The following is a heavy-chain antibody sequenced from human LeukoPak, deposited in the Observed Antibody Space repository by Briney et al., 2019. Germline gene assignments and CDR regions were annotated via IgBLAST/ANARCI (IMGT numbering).Heavy chain of an antibody. J-gene: IGHJ4*02. D-gene: IGHD3-22*01. CDR1: GFTVGSNY. Sequence: GGSLRLSCAASGFTVGSNYMSWVRQAPGKGLEWVSIIYRGGSTNYADSVKGRFTISRDTSKNTLYLKMNSLRAKDTAVYYCARLSANSSAYFFDYWGQGTLVTVSS. CDR2: IYRGGST. CDR3: ARLSANSSAYFFDY. V-gene: IGHV3-66*04.